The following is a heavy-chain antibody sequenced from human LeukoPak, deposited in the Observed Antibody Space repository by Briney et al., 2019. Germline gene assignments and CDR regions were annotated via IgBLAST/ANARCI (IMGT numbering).Heavy chain of an antibody. Sequence: GGGLRVSRAACRFTFISYAMSWVRPPPGKGREGVSAISGSGGSTYYADSVKGGFTISRDNSKNTLYLKMNSLRAEDTAVYYCAKDVSNYGDYVDYWGQGTLVTVSS. CDR2: ISGSGGST. CDR1: RFTFISYA. V-gene: IGHV3-23*01. J-gene: IGHJ4*02. D-gene: IGHD4-17*01. CDR3: AKDVSNYGDYVDY.